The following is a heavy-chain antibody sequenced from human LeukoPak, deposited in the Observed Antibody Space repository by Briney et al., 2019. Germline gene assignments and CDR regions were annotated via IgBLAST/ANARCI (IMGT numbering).Heavy chain of an antibody. CDR1: GFTFDDYA. D-gene: IGHD3-10*01. V-gene: IGHV3-9*01. CDR3: AKGYGSGSYYPVGH. Sequence: PGGSLRLSCAASGFTFDDYAMHWVRQAPGKGLEWVSGISWNSGSIGYADSVKGRFTISRDNAKNSLYLQMNSLRAEDTALYYCAKGYGSGSYYPVGHWGQGTLVTVSS. J-gene: IGHJ4*02. CDR2: ISWNSGSI.